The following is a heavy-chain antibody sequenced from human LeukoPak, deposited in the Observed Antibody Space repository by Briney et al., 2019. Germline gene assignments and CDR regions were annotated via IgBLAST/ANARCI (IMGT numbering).Heavy chain of an antibody. CDR1: GFTFSSYV. Sequence: GGSLRLSCAASGFTFSSYVMHWVRQAPGKGLEWVAIISYDGSNEYYADSVKGRFTISRDNSKNTLYLQMNSLRAEDTAVYYCATGPYCSSTSCCYYFDYWGQGTLVTVSS. J-gene: IGHJ4*02. D-gene: IGHD2-2*01. V-gene: IGHV3-30*04. CDR3: ATGPYCSSTSCCYYFDY. CDR2: ISYDGSNE.